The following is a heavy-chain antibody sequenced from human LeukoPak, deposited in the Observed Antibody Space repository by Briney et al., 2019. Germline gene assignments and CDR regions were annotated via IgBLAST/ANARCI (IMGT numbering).Heavy chain of an antibody. V-gene: IGHV3-23*01. J-gene: IGHJ5*02. D-gene: IGHD3-10*01. Sequence: GGSLRLSCAGSGFTFRTYAMSWVRQAPGKGLEWVSAISGSGGTTYYADSVKGRFTISRDNSKNTLYLQMNSLRAEDTAVYYCAKLSTFGDLSRVRFDPWGQGTLVTVSS. CDR3: AKLSTFGDLSRVRFDP. CDR2: ISGSGGTT. CDR1: GFTFRTYA.